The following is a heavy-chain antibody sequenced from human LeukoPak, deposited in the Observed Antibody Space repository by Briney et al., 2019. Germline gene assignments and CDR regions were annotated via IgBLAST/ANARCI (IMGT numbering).Heavy chain of an antibody. J-gene: IGHJ4*02. CDR3: ATSSGGSDHDYFDY. D-gene: IGHD1-26*01. CDR2: IWYDGSKK. Sequence: GGSLRLSCAASGFTFSSYEMNWVRQAPGKGLEWAAVIWYDGSKKYYADSVKGRFTISRDNSKNILYLQMSSLSAEDTAVYYCATSSGGSDHDYFDYWGQGTLVTVSS. CDR1: GFTFSSYE. V-gene: IGHV3-33*08.